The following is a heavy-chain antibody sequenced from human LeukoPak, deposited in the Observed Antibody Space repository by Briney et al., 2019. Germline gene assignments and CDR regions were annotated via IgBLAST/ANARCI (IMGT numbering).Heavy chain of an antibody. V-gene: IGHV4-38-2*01. CDR2: IYHSGST. J-gene: IGHJ3*02. D-gene: IGHD1-26*01. CDR1: GYSISSGYY. Sequence: SETLSLTCAVSGYSISSGYYWGWIRQPPGEGLEWIGSIYHSGSTYYNPSLKSRVTISVDTSKNQFSLKLSSVTAADTAVYYCARLWELWAFDIWGQGTMVTVSS. CDR3: ARLWELWAFDI.